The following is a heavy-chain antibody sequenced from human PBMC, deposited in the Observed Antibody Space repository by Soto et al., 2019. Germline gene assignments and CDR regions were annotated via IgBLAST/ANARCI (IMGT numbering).Heavy chain of an antibody. D-gene: IGHD1-7*01. Sequence: EVQLVESGGGLVQPGRSLRLSCAGSGFTLSDYYIDWVRQAPGKGLERVGLSRDKGNSYSTDYAASVKGRFTISRDASKNSLYLQMNSLKTEDTALYYCTRSITGTTSFDYWGQGTLVTVSS. J-gene: IGHJ4*02. CDR1: GFTLSDYY. CDR2: SRDKGNSYST. V-gene: IGHV3-72*01. CDR3: TRSITGTTSFDY.